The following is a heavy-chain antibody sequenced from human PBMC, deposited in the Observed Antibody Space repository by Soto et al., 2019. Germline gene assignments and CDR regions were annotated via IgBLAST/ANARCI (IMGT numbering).Heavy chain of an antibody. D-gene: IGHD4-17*01. CDR2: ISAYNGNT. CDR1: GYTFTSYG. Sequence: GASVKVSCKASGYTFTSYGISWVRQAPGQGLEWMGWISAYNGNTNYAQKLQGRVTMTTDTSTSTAYMELRSLRSDDAAVYYCARGRAYYGDYDYYFDYWGQGTLVTVSS. J-gene: IGHJ4*02. V-gene: IGHV1-18*01. CDR3: ARGRAYYGDYDYYFDY.